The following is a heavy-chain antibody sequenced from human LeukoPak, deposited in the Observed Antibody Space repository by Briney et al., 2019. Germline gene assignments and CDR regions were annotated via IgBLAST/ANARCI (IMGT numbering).Heavy chain of an antibody. CDR3: AGGRIQLWTN. Sequence: PSETLSLTCAVYGGSFSGYYWSWIRQPPGKGLEWIGEINHSGSTNYNPSLKSRVTISVDTSKNQFSLKLSSVTAADTAVYYCAGGRIQLWTNWGQGTLVTVSS. CDR1: GGSFSGYY. D-gene: IGHD5-18*01. CDR2: INHSGST. J-gene: IGHJ4*02. V-gene: IGHV4-34*01.